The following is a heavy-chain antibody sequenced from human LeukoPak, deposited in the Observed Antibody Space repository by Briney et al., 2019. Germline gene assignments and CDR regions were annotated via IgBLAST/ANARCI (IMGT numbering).Heavy chain of an antibody. V-gene: IGHV1-2*06. J-gene: IGHJ5*02. CDR3: AREGMTFGL. CDR1: GYTFTGYY. CDR2: INPNSGDT. Sequence: ASVKASCKASGYTFTGYYMHWVRQAPGQGLEWMRRINPNSGDTNYAQKFQGRVTMTRDTSISTAYMEVSRLTSDDTAVYYCAREGMTFGLWGQGTLVTVSS.